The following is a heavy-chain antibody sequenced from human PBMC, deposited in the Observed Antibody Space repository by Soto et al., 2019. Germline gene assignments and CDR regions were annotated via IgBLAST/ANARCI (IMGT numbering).Heavy chain of an antibody. CDR2: ISSSSSYI. D-gene: IGHD3-9*01. J-gene: IGHJ4*02. CDR1: GFTFSSYS. CDR3: ASSSGSYYDILTGMTDDY. Sequence: GGSLRLSCAASGFTFSSYSMNWVRQAPGKGLEWVSSISSSSSYIYYADSVKGRFTISRDNAKNSLYLQMNSLRAEDTAVYYCASSSGSYYDILTGMTDDYWGQGTLVTVSS. V-gene: IGHV3-21*01.